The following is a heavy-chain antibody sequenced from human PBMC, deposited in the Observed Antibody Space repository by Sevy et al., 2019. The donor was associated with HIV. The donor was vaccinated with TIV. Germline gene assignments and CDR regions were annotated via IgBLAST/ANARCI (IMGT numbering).Heavy chain of an antibody. Sequence: SKTLSLTCAVSGGSIRSSHWWSWVRQSPGKGLEWIGEIYYSGSRNYNPSLKSRLTISVDTSNNLFPLRLSSVTAADTAVYYCAREEYFYGSGTYGYGMDVWGQGTTVTVSS. D-gene: IGHD3-10*01. J-gene: IGHJ6*02. CDR3: AREEYFYGSGTYGYGMDV. CDR1: GGSIRSSHW. CDR2: IYYSGSR. V-gene: IGHV4-4*02.